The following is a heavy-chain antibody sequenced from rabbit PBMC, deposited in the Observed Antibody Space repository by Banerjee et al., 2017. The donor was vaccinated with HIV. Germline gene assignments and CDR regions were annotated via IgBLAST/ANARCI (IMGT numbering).Heavy chain of an antibody. CDR3: ARDLTNVIGWNFGW. J-gene: IGHJ4*01. D-gene: IGHD1-1*01. Sequence: QEQLVESGGDLVKPGASLTLTCTASGFTFSSYWLYWVRQAPGKGLEWIAYIKSNGDSAAYANWAKGRFTFSKTSSTTVTLQMTSLTDADTATYFCARDLTNVIGWNFGWWGPGTLVTVS. CDR2: IKSNGDSA. CDR1: GFTFSSYW. V-gene: IGHV1S45*01.